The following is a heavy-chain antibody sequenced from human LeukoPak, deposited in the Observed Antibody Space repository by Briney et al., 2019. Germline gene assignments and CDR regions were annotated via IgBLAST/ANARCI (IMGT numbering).Heavy chain of an antibody. D-gene: IGHD6-19*01. CDR3: ARFWVAVAGTFDY. V-gene: IGHV3-21*01. J-gene: IGHJ4*02. CDR1: GFTFSSYS. CDR2: ISSSSSYI. Sequence: PGGSLRLSCAASGFTFSSYSMNWVRQAPGKGLEWVSSISSSSSYIYYADSVKGRFTISRDNAKNSLYLQMNSLRAEDTAVYYCARFWVAVAGTFDYWGQGTLVTVSS.